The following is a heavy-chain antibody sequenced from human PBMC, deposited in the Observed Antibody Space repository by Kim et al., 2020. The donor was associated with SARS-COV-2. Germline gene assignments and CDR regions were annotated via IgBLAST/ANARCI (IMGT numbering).Heavy chain of an antibody. J-gene: IGHJ6*02. Sequence: GGSLRLSCAASGFTFRSYAMSWVRQAPGKGLEWVSTISAGGGSTYYADSVKGRFTISRDNSKNTLYLQMNSLRAEDTAVYYCAKNYNWYYDMDVWGQGTTVTVSS. V-gene: IGHV3-23*01. CDR1: GFTFRSYA. CDR3: AKNYNWYYDMDV. D-gene: IGHD3-10*01. CDR2: ISAGGGST.